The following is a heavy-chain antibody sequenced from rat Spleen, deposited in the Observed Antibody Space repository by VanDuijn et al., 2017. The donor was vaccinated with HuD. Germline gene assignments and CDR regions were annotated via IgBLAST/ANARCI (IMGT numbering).Heavy chain of an antibody. CDR2: ITNTGGST. CDR3: TRMYTTDYYWCFDF. D-gene: IGHD1-6*01. CDR1: GFTFSNYW. J-gene: IGHJ1*01. V-gene: IGHV5-31*01. Sequence: EVQLVESGGGLVQPGRSLKLSCAASGFTFSNYWMTWIRQAPGKGLEWVASITNTGGSTYYLDSVRGRFTISRDDAKSTLYLQMDSLTSEDTATYYCTRMYTTDYYWCFDFWGPGTMVTVSS.